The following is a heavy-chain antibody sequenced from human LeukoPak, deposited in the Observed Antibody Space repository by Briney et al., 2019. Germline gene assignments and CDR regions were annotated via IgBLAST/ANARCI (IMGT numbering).Heavy chain of an antibody. J-gene: IGHJ3*02. Sequence: PSETLSLTCTVSGGSISGSSYYWGWIRQPPGKGLEWIGEINHSGSTNYNPSLKSRVTISVDTSKNQFSLKLSSVTAADTAVYYCASRQRGYRTLGAFDIWGQGTMVTVSS. CDR1: GGSISGSSYY. V-gene: IGHV4-39*07. CDR2: INHSGST. CDR3: ASRQRGYRTLGAFDI. D-gene: IGHD5-18*01.